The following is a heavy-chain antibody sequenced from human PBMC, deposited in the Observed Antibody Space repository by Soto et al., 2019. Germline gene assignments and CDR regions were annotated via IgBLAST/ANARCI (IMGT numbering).Heavy chain of an antibody. Sequence: QVHLVESGGGVVQPGGSLRLSCAASGFTFSVFGMHWVRQAPGKGPEWVAVISHEGNSKHYADSVKGRFTISRDNAKNTLSLLMDSLRPEDTALYYCAKTSTLSPSDDSRGRGALIDHWGQGTLVTVSS. D-gene: IGHD6-19*01. CDR2: ISHEGNSK. CDR3: AKTSTLSPSDDSRGRGALIDH. J-gene: IGHJ4*02. CDR1: GFTFSVFG. V-gene: IGHV3-30*18.